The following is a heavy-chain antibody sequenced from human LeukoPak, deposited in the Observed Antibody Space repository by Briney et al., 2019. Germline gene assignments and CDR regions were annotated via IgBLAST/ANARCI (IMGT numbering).Heavy chain of an antibody. V-gene: IGHV3-48*01. CDR2: ISSSSSTI. CDR3: ARDGSRLARFYYFDY. D-gene: IGHD3-3*01. CDR1: GFTFSSYS. J-gene: IGHJ4*02. Sequence: GGSLRLSCAASGFTFSSYSMNWVRQAPGKGLEWVSYISSSSSTIYYADSVKGRFTISRDNAKNSLYLQMNNLRAEDTAVYYCARDGSRLARFYYFDYWGQGTLVTVSS.